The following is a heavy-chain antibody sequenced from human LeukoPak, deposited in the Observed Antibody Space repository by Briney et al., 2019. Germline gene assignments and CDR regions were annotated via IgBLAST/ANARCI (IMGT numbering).Heavy chain of an antibody. D-gene: IGHD3-3*01. CDR3: ASQVKTYYDFWSGPGYFDS. CDR1: GVSLSNSKYY. Sequence: SETLSLTSAVSGVSLSNSKYYWGWIRHPPGKGLEWSGSIYYSVRAFYNPSLKSRATISADTSKNQFSLRLRSATAAAMAVYYCASQVKTYYDFWSGPGYFDSWGQGTLVTVSS. CDR2: IYYSVRA. J-gene: IGHJ4*02. V-gene: IGHV4-39*01.